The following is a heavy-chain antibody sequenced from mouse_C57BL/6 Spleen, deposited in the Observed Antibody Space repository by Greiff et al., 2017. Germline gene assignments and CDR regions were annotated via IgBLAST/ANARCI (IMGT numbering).Heavy chain of an antibody. V-gene: IGHV1-22*01. CDR3: EVTTDEGRGYALDY. CDR2: INPNNGGT. J-gene: IGHJ4*01. CDR1: GYTFTDYN. D-gene: IGHD2-2*01. Sequence: EVQLQQSGPELVKPGASVKMSCKASGYTFTDYNMHWVKQSHGKSLEWIGYINPNNGGTSYNQKFKGKATLTVNKSSSTAYMELRSLTSEDSAVYYCEVTTDEGRGYALDYWGQGTSVTVSA.